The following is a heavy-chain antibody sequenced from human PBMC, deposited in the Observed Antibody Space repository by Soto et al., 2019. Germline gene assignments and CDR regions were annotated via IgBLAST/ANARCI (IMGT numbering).Heavy chain of an antibody. V-gene: IGHV1-69*05. Sequence: GASVKVSCKASGGIFSNYGFSWVRQAPGQGLEWMGGIIPLFGKPSYAQKFQGRVTMTTDTSTSTAYMELRSLRSDDTAVYYRARVLLWFGEYPPVYYYYGMDVWGQGTTVTVSS. CDR1: GGIFSNYG. D-gene: IGHD3-10*01. J-gene: IGHJ6*02. CDR3: ARVLLWFGEYPPVYYYYGMDV. CDR2: IIPLFGKP.